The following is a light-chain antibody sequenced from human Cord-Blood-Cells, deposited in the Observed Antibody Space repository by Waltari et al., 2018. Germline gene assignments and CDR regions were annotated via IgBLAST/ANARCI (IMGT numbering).Light chain of an antibody. CDR1: SSDVGGYNY. CDR3: SSYTSSSTWV. J-gene: IGLJ3*02. V-gene: IGLV2-14*03. Sequence: QSALTQPASVSGSPGQSITISCTGTSSDVGGYNYLSWYQQHPGNAPKLMIYDVSNRPSGVSNRFSGSKSGNTASLTISGLQAEDEADYYCSSYTSSSTWVFGGGTKLTVL. CDR2: DVS.